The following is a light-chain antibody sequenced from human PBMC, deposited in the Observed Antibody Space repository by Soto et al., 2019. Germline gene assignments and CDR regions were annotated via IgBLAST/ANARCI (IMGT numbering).Light chain of an antibody. J-gene: IGLJ3*02. Sequence: QAVVTQPPSASGTPGQRVTISCSGSTSNIGSHSVNWYQQLPGTAPTLLIYNNDQRPSGVPDRFSGSKSGTSASLAISGLQSEDEADYYCAAWDDSLNSWVFGGGTKLTVL. CDR2: NND. V-gene: IGLV1-44*01. CDR1: TSNIGSHS. CDR3: AAWDDSLNSWV.